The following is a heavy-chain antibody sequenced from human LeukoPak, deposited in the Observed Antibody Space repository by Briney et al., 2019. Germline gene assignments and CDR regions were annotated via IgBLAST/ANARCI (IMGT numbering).Heavy chain of an antibody. D-gene: IGHD4-17*01. CDR1: GFTFSSYG. V-gene: IGHV3-33*08. J-gene: IGHJ4*02. CDR3: ARDDYGDSYFDY. CDR2: IWYDGSNK. Sequence: PGRSLRLSCAASGFTFSSYGMHWVRQAPGKGLEWVAVIWYDGSNKYYADSVKGRFTISRDNSKNTLYLQMNSLRAEDTAVYYCARDDYGDSYFDYWGQGTLVTVSS.